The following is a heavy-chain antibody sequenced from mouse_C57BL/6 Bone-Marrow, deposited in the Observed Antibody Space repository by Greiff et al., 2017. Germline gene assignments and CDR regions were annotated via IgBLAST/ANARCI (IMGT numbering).Heavy chain of an antibody. Sequence: VQLQQSGAELVRPGASVKLSCTASGFNIKDAYMHWVKQRPEQGLEWIGWIDPENGDTEYASKFQGKATITADTSSNTAYLQLSSLTSEDTAVYYCTVFYYDYSYYFDYWGQGTTLTVSS. D-gene: IGHD2-4*01. CDR3: TVFYYDYSYYFDY. J-gene: IGHJ2*01. CDR2: IDPENGDT. CDR1: GFNIKDAY. V-gene: IGHV14-4*01.